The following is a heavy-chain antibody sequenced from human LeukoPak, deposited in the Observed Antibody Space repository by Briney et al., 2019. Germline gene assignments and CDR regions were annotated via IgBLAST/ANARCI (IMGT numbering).Heavy chain of an antibody. Sequence: GGSLRLSCAASGFTFSSYWMSWVRQAPGKGLEWVANIKQDGSEKYYVDSVKGRFTISRDNAKNSLYLRMNSLRAEDTAVYYCARVTAYYGSGISDYWGQGTLVTVSS. D-gene: IGHD3-10*01. V-gene: IGHV3-7*01. CDR3: ARVTAYYGSGISDY. J-gene: IGHJ4*02. CDR1: GFTFSSYW. CDR2: IKQDGSEK.